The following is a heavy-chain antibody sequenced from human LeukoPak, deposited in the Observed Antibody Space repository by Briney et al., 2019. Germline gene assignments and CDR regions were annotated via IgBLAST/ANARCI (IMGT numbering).Heavy chain of an antibody. Sequence: SETLSLTCTVSGGSISSSSYFWGWVRQPPGKGLEWIGSISYSGGTYYNPSLKSRVTISVNTSKNQFSLKLTSVTTADTAVYYCARRLKTVVDEFYFDYWGQGTLVTVSS. V-gene: IGHV4-39*01. D-gene: IGHD3-22*01. CDR2: ISYSGGT. CDR3: ARRLKTVVDEFYFDY. CDR1: GGSISSSSYF. J-gene: IGHJ4*02.